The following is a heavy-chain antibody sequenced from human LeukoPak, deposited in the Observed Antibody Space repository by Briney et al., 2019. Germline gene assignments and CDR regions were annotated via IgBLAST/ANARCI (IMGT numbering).Heavy chain of an antibody. CDR2: ISYDGSNK. V-gene: IGHV3-30*04. J-gene: IGHJ6*02. Sequence: GRSLRLSCAASGFTFSSYAMHWVRQAPGKGLEWVAVISYDGSNKYYADSVKGRFTISRDNSKNTLYLQMNSLRAEDTAVYYCARETGYSSGWYPYYYYYGMDVWGQGTTVTAAS. D-gene: IGHD6-19*01. CDR1: GFTFSSYA. CDR3: ARETGYSSGWYPYYYYYGMDV.